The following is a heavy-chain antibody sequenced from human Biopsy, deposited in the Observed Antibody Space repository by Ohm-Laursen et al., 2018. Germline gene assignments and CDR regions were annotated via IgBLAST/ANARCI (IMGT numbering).Heavy chain of an antibody. V-gene: IGHV3-66*01. Sequence: SLRLSCAASGFTVYNNYMTWVRQAPGKGLEWVSLIYSGGDTRYADSAKGRFTISRDSYKNTLYLQMNSVRVEDTAVYYCARGPSGVATRGRGQGTLVTVSS. CDR3: ARGPSGVATRG. D-gene: IGHD5-24*01. CDR2: IYSGGDT. J-gene: IGHJ4*02. CDR1: GFTVYNNY.